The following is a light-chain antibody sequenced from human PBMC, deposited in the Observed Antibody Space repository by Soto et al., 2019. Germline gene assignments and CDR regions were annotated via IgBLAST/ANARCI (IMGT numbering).Light chain of an antibody. J-gene: IGLJ1*01. CDR1: SSDVGGYNF. Sequence: QSVLTQPRSVSGSPGQSVTISCTGTSSDVGGYNFVSWYQQHPGKVPKLLIYDVTKRPSGFPDRFSGSKSGNTASLTISGLQADDEADYYCCSFAGIPAGVFGTGTKVTLL. CDR3: CSFAGIPAGV. V-gene: IGLV2-11*01. CDR2: DVT.